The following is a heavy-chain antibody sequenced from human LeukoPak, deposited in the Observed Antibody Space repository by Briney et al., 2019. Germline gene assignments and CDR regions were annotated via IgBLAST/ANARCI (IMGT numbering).Heavy chain of an antibody. J-gene: IGHJ4*02. V-gene: IGHV3-33*01. Sequence: GGSLRLSCAASGFTFSSYGMHWVRQALGKGLEWVAVIWYDGSNKYYADSVKGRFTISRDNSKNTLYLQMNSLRAEDTAVYYCARDSSSWYDLSTSHYFDYWGQGTLVTVSS. CDR3: ARDSSSWYDLSTSHYFDY. CDR2: IWYDGSNK. D-gene: IGHD6-13*01. CDR1: GFTFSSYG.